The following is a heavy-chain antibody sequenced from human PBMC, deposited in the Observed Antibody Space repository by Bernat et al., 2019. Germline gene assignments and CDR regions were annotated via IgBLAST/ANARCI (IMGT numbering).Heavy chain of an antibody. Sequence: EVQLLESGGGFVQPGGSLRLSCTASGFTFSSYSMNWVRQAPGKGLEWVSSISSSSSYIYYADSVKGRFTISRDNAKNSLYLQMNSLRAEDTAVYYCARDLHGYYDGSGEDAFDIWGQGKMVTVSS. D-gene: IGHD3-22*01. CDR2: ISSSSSYI. V-gene: IGHV3-21*01. CDR1: GFTFSSYS. J-gene: IGHJ3*02. CDR3: ARDLHGYYDGSGEDAFDI.